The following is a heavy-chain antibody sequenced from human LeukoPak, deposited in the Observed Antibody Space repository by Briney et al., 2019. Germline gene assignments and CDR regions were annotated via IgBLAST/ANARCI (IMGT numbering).Heavy chain of an antibody. CDR3: ARDSLEYYYGSGSYLYYMGV. D-gene: IGHD3-10*01. CDR1: GFTFNTYG. CDR2: ISGSGETT. Sequence: GGTLRLSCAASGFTFNTYGMSWVRQAPGKGLEWVSAISGSGETTHYAASVKGRFTISRDNSKNTLYLQMNSLRAEDTAVYYCARDSLEYYYGSGSYLYYMGVWGKGTTVTVSS. J-gene: IGHJ6*03. V-gene: IGHV3-23*01.